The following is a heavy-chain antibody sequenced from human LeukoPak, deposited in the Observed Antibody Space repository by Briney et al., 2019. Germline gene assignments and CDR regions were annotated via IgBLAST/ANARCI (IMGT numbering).Heavy chain of an antibody. CDR1: GYTFTSHG. V-gene: IGHV1-18*01. D-gene: IGHD6-25*01. CDR3: ARDRPVAAY. J-gene: IGHJ4*02. CDR2: VSGYNGNT. Sequence: ASVKVSCKTSGYTFTSHGINWLRQAPGQGLEWMGWVSGYNGNTDYAQKFQGRVTMTTDRSTNTVYMELRSLRSDDTAVYYCARDRPVAAYWGQGTLVSVSS.